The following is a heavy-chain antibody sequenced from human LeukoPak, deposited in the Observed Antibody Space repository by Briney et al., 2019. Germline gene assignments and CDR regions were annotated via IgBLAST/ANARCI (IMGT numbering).Heavy chain of an antibody. CDR3: ARLGAEDY. Sequence: ASVKVSCKASGYTFSGYYIHWVRQAPGQGLEWMGWINPNSGGTKNAQKFQGRVTMTRDTSISTAYMELTSLRSDDTAVYYCARLGAEDYWGQGTLVTVSS. CDR1: GYTFSGYY. V-gene: IGHV1-2*02. J-gene: IGHJ4*02. CDR2: INPNSGGT. D-gene: IGHD3-16*01.